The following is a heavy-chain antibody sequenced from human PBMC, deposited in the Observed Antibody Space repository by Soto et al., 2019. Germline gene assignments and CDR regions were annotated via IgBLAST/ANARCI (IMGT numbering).Heavy chain of an antibody. V-gene: IGHV1-18*01. Sequence: ASVKVSCKASGYTFTSYGISWVRQAPGQGLEWMGWISAYNGNTNYAQKLQGRVTMTTDTSTSTAYMELRSLRSDDTAVYYCARDVGGAAAGLYGDYGMVQKRSPTRFDPWGQGTLVTVSS. CDR3: ARDVGGAAAGLYGDYGMVQKRSPTRFDP. D-gene: IGHD4-17*01. J-gene: IGHJ5*02. CDR2: ISAYNGNT. CDR1: GYTFTSYG.